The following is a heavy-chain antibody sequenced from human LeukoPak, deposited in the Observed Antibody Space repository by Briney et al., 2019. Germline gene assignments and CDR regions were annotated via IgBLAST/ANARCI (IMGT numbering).Heavy chain of an antibody. Sequence: GGSLRLSCAASGFTFSSYGMHWVRQAPGKGLEWVAFIRYDGSNKYYADSVKGRFTISRDNSKNTLYLQMNSLRAEDTAVYYCAKDGWELPRGGDYFDYWGQGTLVTVSS. CDR2: IRYDGSNK. D-gene: IGHD1-26*01. J-gene: IGHJ4*02. CDR3: AKDGWELPRGGDYFDY. V-gene: IGHV3-30*02. CDR1: GFTFSSYG.